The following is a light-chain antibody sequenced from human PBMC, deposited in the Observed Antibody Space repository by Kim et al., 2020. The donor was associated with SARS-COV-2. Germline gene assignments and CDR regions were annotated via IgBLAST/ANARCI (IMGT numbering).Light chain of an antibody. CDR3: QQYGSSPYT. Sequence: LPPGERATLSCRASQSVVSRFLAWFQQKPGQPPRLLIHDASSRATGIPDRFSGSGSGTDFTLTISRLETEDFAVYYCQQYGSSPYTFGQGTKLEI. CDR2: DAS. CDR1: QSVVSRF. V-gene: IGKV3-20*01. J-gene: IGKJ2*01.